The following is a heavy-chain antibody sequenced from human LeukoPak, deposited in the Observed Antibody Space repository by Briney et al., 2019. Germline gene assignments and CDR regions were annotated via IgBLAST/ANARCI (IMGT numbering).Heavy chain of an antibody. D-gene: IGHD3-10*01. Sequence: ASVKVSCKASGCTFSSCGISWVRQAPGQGLEWMGWISAYNGDTHYAQKFQGRVTMTTDTSTSTAYMELRSLRSDDTAMYYCARKFMVRGVSWFDPWGQGTLVTVSS. CDR1: GCTFSSCG. V-gene: IGHV1-18*01. CDR2: ISAYNGDT. J-gene: IGHJ5*02. CDR3: ARKFMVRGVSWFDP.